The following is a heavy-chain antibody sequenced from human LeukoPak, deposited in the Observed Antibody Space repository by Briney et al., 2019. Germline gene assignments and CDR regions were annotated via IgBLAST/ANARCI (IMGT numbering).Heavy chain of an antibody. V-gene: IGHV3-7*03. J-gene: IGHJ4*02. CDR3: AKGEGNSKLVRWAGY. CDR1: GFTFSTYW. Sequence: GGSLRLSCAASGFTFSTYWMSWVRQAPGKGLEWVANIKEDGSEKYYVDSVKGRFTISRDNSKNTLYLQMNSLRAEDTAVYYCAKGEGNSKLVRWAGYWGQGTLVTVSS. D-gene: IGHD6-6*01. CDR2: IKEDGSEK.